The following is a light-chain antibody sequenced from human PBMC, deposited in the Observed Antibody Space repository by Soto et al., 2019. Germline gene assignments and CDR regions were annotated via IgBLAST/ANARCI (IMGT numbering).Light chain of an antibody. CDR1: SSNIGSNT. Sequence: VLTQPPSASGTPGQRVTISCSGSSSNIGSNTVNWYQQLPGTAPKLLIYSNNQRPSGVPDRFSGSKSGTSASLAISGLQSEDEADYYCAAWDASLNGFYVFGTGTRSPS. J-gene: IGLJ1*01. CDR3: AAWDASLNGFYV. CDR2: SNN. V-gene: IGLV1-44*01.